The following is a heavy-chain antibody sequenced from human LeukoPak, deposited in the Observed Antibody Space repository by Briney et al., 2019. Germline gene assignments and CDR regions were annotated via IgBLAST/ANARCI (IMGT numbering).Heavy chain of an antibody. V-gene: IGHV1-2*02. CDR3: SRPESSSGWFGLPFDF. CDR2: INPNSGGT. J-gene: IGHJ4*02. D-gene: IGHD6-19*01. Sequence: GASVKVSCKASGYTFTGYYMHWVRQAPGQGLEWMGWINPNSGGTNFAQKFQGRVTMTRDTSISTAYMELSSLRSDDTAVYYCSRPESSSGWFGLPFDFWGQGTLVTVSS. CDR1: GYTFTGYY.